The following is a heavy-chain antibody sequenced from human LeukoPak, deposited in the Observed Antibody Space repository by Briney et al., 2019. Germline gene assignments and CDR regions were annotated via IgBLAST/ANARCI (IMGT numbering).Heavy chain of an antibody. CDR3: AKVLGAARRWDAFDI. Sequence: GGSLRLYCAASGFTFSSYAMSWVRQAPGKGLEWVSAISGSGGSTYYADSVKGRFTISRDNSKNTLYLQMNSLRAEDTAVYYCAKVLGAARRWDAFDIWGQGTMVTVSS. CDR2: ISGSGGST. J-gene: IGHJ3*02. CDR1: GFTFSSYA. V-gene: IGHV3-23*01. D-gene: IGHD3-3*02.